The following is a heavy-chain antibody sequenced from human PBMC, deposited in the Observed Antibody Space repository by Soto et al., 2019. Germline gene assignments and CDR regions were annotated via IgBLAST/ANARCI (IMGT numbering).Heavy chain of an antibody. V-gene: IGHV1-24*01. CDR2: FDPEDGET. J-gene: IGHJ4*02. D-gene: IGHD5-12*01. Sequence: ASVKVSCKVSVYTLTELSIHWVRQAPGKGLEWMGGFDPEDGETIYAQKFQGRVTMTEDTSTDTAYMELSSLRSEDTAVYYCATLSSVRRDGYLNLDFDYWGQGTLVTVSS. CDR3: ATLSSVRRDGYLNLDFDY. CDR1: VYTLTELS.